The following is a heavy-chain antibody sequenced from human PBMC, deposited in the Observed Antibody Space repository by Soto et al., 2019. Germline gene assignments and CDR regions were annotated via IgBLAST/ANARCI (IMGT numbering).Heavy chain of an antibody. Sequence: QLQLQESGPGLVKPSETLSLTCTVSGGSISSSSYYWGWIRQPPGKGLEWIGSIYYSGSTYYNPSLKSRVTISVDTSKNQFSLKLTSVTAADTAVYYCASIPDLGSGNSWGQGTLVTVSS. J-gene: IGHJ4*02. V-gene: IGHV4-39*01. D-gene: IGHD3-10*01. CDR2: IYYSGST. CDR1: GGSISSSSYY. CDR3: ASIPDLGSGNS.